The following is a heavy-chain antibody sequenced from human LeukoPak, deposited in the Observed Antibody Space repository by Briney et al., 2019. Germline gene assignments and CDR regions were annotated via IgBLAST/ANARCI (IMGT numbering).Heavy chain of an antibody. Sequence: GGSLRLSCAASGFTFSSYSMNWVRQAPGKGLEWVSSISSSSSYIYYADSVKGRFTISRDNAKNSLYLQMNSLRAEDTAVFYCAREGTKYYYGMDFGGKGTTATVPS. D-gene: IGHD3-10*01. CDR1: GFTFSSYS. J-gene: IGHJ6*04. CDR2: ISSSSSYI. V-gene: IGHV3-21*01. CDR3: AREGTKYYYGMDF.